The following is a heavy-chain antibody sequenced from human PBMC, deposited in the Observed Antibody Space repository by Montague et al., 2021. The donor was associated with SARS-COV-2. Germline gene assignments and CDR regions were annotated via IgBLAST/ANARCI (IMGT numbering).Heavy chain of an antibody. CDR2: IWYDGSKN. J-gene: IGHJ6*01. D-gene: IGHD6-13*01. V-gene: IGHV3-33*01. Sequence: SLILSCGASGFTFSRYGMHLFRQAPVKGLEWVAIIWYDGSKNYYSDSVKGRFTISRDNSKNTLYLQMNTLRAEDTAVYYCARDSSSGSDWYYYYGMDVWGQGTTVTVSS. CDR1: GFTFSRYG. CDR3: ARDSSSGSDWYYYYGMDV.